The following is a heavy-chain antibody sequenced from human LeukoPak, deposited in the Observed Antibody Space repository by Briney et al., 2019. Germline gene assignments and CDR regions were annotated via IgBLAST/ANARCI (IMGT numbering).Heavy chain of an antibody. V-gene: IGHV4-39*01. Sequence: AETLSLICTVSGGSISSSSFHWGWIRQPPGKGLGWIGTIFYSGSTYYNPSLKSRVTMSVDTSKNQFSLKLSSVTAADTAVYYCARQGYISGQGFRNNWFDPWGQGSLVTVSS. CDR1: GGSISSSSFH. J-gene: IGHJ5*02. CDR3: ARQGYISGQGFRNNWFDP. D-gene: IGHD6-19*01. CDR2: IFYSGST.